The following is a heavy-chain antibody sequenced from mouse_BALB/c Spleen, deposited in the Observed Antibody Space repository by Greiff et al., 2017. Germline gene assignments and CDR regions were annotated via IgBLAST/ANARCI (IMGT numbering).Heavy chain of an antibody. CDR2: ISYDGSN. J-gene: IGHJ4*01. V-gene: IGHV3-6*02. CDR3: ARDRDGNYGGSAMDY. Sequence: ESGPGLVKPSQSLSLTCSATGYSITSCYYWNLIRQLPGNQLEWMGYISYDGSNNYNPSLKNRISITRDTSKNQFFLKLNSVTTEDTATYYCARDRDGNYGGSAMDYWGQGTSVTVSS. CDR1: GYSITSCYY. D-gene: IGHD2-1*01.